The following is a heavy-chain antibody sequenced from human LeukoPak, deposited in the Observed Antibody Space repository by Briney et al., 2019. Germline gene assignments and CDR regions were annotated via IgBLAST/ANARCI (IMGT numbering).Heavy chain of an antibody. CDR2: VSGSGFNT. CDR1: GFTFTNCA. J-gene: IGHJ6*02. D-gene: IGHD3-10*01. CDR3: AKDSSGGYYYYYGMDV. Sequence: GGSLRLSCAASGFTFTNCAMSWVRQTPGKGLEWVSTVSGSGFNTHYADSVKGRFTISRDNFKNTISLQMNSLRAEDTAIYYCAKDSSGGYYYYYGMDVWGQGTTVTVSS. V-gene: IGHV3-23*01.